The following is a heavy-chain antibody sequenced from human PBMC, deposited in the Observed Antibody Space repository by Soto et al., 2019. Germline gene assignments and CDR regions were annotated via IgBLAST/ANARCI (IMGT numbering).Heavy chain of an antibody. D-gene: IGHD6-19*01. J-gene: IGHJ3*02. CDR3: ATGHSSGWYLYAFDI. V-gene: IGHV1-24*01. CDR1: GYTLTELS. CDR2: FDPEDGET. Sequence: ASVKVSCKVSGYTLTELSMHWVRQAPGKGLEWMGGFDPEDGETIYAQKFQGRVTMTEDTSTDTAYMELSSLRFEDTAVYYCATGHSSGWYLYAFDIWGQGTMVTVSS.